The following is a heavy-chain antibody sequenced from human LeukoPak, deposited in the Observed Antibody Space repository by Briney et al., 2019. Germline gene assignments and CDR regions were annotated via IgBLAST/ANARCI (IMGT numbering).Heavy chain of an antibody. CDR2: ITSSSTTI. Sequence: PGGSLRLSGTSSGFTVSSYSMNWVRQAPGKGLEWVSYITSSSTTIHHADSVKGRFTIARDNAKNSLYLQMNSLRAEDTAVYYSVREGEGYSFFDYWGQGTLATVSS. CDR3: VREGEGYSFFDY. D-gene: IGHD5-24*01. V-gene: IGHV3-48*01. CDR1: GFTVSSYS. J-gene: IGHJ4*02.